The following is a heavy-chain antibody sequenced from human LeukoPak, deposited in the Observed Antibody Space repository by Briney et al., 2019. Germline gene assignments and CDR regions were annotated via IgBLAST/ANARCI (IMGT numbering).Heavy chain of an antibody. V-gene: IGHV4-59*04. D-gene: IGHD1-26*01. CDR3: ARRTYSASYWKHFDY. CDR1: GGSISSYY. Sequence: SETLSLTCTVSGGSISSYYWSWIRQPPGKGLEWIGYIYYSENTYYNSSLKSRVTISVDTSKNQFSLKLNSVTAADTAVYFCARRTYSASYWKHFDYWGQGTLVTVSS. CDR2: IYYSENT. J-gene: IGHJ4*02.